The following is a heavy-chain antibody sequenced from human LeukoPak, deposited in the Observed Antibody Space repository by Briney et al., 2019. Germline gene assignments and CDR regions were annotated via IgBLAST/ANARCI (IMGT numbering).Heavy chain of an antibody. CDR2: INGSGVST. Sequence: GGSLRPSCAASGLTFSSYAMAWVRQAPGKGLEWVSTINGSGVSTYYGDSVKGRFTISRDNSKNTLYLQMNSLRVEDTAVYYCASQYIEVNYYYHMDVWGTGTTVIVS. CDR1: GLTFSSYA. J-gene: IGHJ6*03. CDR3: ASQYIEVNYYYHMDV. V-gene: IGHV3-23*01. D-gene: IGHD5-18*01.